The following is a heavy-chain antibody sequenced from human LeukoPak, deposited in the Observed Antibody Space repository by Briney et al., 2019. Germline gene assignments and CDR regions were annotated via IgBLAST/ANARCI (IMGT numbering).Heavy chain of an antibody. CDR2: ISSSGSTI. V-gene: IGHV3-48*03. CDR1: GFTFSSYE. J-gene: IGHJ6*02. CDR3: ARGYYYGMDV. Sequence: GGSLRLSCAASGFTFSSYEMNWVRQAPGKGLEWVSYISSSGSTIYYADSVKGRFTISRDNAKNSLYLQMNSLRAEDTAVYYCARGYYYGMDVWGQGTTVTASS.